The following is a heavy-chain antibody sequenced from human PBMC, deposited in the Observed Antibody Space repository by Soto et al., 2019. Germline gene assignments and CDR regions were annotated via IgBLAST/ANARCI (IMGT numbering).Heavy chain of an antibody. Sequence: SETLSLTYTVSGGSISSYYWSWIRQPPGKGLEWIGYIYYSGSTNYNPSLKSRVTISVDTSKNQFSLKLSSVTAADTAVYYCARHCSGGSCRDYWGQGTLVTVSS. CDR1: GGSISSYY. J-gene: IGHJ4*02. CDR2: IYYSGST. D-gene: IGHD2-15*01. CDR3: ARHCSGGSCRDY. V-gene: IGHV4-59*08.